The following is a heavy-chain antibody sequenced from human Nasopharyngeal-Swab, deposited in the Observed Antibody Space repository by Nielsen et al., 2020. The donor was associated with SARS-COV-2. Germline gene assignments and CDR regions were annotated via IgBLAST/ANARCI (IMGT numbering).Heavy chain of an antibody. CDR1: GCTFIDYY. V-gene: IGHV1-2*02. J-gene: IGHJ6*02. D-gene: IGHD2-15*01. Sequence: ASVKVSCKASGCTFIDYYIYWVRQAPGQGLEWMGWINPNTGGTNYAQKFQGRVTMTRDTSISTAYMELSRLRSDDTAVYYCATRGEVVVAATGYYYYGMDVWGQGTTVTVSS. CDR2: INPNTGGT. CDR3: ATRGEVVVAATGYYYYGMDV.